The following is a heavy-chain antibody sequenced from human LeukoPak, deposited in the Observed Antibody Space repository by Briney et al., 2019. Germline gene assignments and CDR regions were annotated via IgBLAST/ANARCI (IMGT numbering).Heavy chain of an antibody. J-gene: IGHJ4*02. CDR1: GDSIISYY. CDR2: IYYSGST. Sequence: SETLSLTCTVSGDSIISYYWSWIRQPPGKGLECIVYIYYSGSTNYNPSLKSRVTISVDTSKNQFSLKLSSVTAADTAVYYCARLYNYGPLDYWGQGTLVTVSS. CDR3: ARLYNYGPLDY. D-gene: IGHD5-18*01. V-gene: IGHV4-59*01.